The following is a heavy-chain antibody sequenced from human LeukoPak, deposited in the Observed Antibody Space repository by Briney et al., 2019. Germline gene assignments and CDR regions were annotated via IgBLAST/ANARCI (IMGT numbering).Heavy chain of an antibody. D-gene: IGHD4-17*01. CDR1: GGSISSGGYY. J-gene: IGHJ4*02. CDR2: IYYSGST. CDR3: ARSIYGDWYYFDY. V-gene: IGHV4-31*03. Sequence: SQTLSLTCTFSGGSISSGGYYWSWIRQHPGKGLEWIGYIYYSGSTYYNPSLKSRVTISVDTSKNQFSLKLSSVTAADTAVYYCARSIYGDWYYFDYWGQGTLVTVSS.